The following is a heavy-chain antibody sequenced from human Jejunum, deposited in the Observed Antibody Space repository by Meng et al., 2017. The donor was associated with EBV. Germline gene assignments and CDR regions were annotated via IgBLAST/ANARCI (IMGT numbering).Heavy chain of an antibody. CDR2: IYYSGNT. CDR1: GGSVSTASYY. CDR3: ARVVDYYERSGYPDF. J-gene: IGHJ4*02. D-gene: IGHD3-22*01. V-gene: IGHV4-61*01. Sequence: QVQLQASGPGLVKPSETLSLTCTVSGGSVSTASYYWSWIRQSPGKGLEWIGYIYYSGNTNYNPSLKSRATITVDTSKNQFSLKLSSVTAADTAVYYCARVVDYYERSGYPDFWGQGTLVTVSS.